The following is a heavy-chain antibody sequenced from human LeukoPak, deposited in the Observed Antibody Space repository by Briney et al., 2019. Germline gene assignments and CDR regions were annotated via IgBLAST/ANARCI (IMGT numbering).Heavy chain of an antibody. CDR1: GDIVSSNSAA. Sequence: QTLTLPCAISGDIVSSNSAAWHWLTQSPSRGLEGVGWYYGKYKCYIEYAVCVKSRMSINSDNSTNQIPHHPTSATPADTAIYYCARVPTTPPPYYYYGLVVWGEGTTVPVPS. V-gene: IGHV6-1*01. CDR2: YYGKYKCYI. J-gene: IGHJ6*04. D-gene: IGHD1-14*01. CDR3: ARVPTTPPPYYYYGLVV.